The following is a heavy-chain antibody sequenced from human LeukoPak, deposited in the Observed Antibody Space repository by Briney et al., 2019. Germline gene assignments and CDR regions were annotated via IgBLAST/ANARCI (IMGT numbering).Heavy chain of an antibody. V-gene: IGHV3-64*01. D-gene: IGHD4-17*01. CDR1: GFTFSSYA. CDR2: ISSNGGST. Sequence: GGSLRLSCAASGFTFSSYAMHWVRQAPGKGLEYVSAISSNGGSTYYANSVKGRFTISRDNSKNTLYLQMGSLRAEDMAVYYCAKIPYGDYLLDYYYYMDVWGKGTTVTISS. J-gene: IGHJ6*03. CDR3: AKIPYGDYLLDYYYYMDV.